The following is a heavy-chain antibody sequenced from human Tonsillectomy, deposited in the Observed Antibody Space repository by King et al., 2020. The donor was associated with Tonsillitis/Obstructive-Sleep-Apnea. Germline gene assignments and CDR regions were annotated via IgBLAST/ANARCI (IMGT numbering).Heavy chain of an antibody. J-gene: IGHJ4*02. CDR1: GFTFGDYA. V-gene: IGHV3-49*04. CDR3: RVAHYYGDLEPNYFDY. D-gene: IGHD4-17*01. Sequence: VQLVESGGGLVQPGRSLRLSCTASGFTFGDYAMSWVRQAPGKGLEWVGFIRSKASGGTTEYAASVKGRFTISRDDSKSIAYLQMNSLKNEDTAAYYCRVAHYYGDLEPNYFDYWGQGTLVTVSS. CDR2: IRSKASGGTT.